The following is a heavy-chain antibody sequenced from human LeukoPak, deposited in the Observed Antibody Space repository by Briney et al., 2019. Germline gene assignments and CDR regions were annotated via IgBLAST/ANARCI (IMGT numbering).Heavy chain of an antibody. D-gene: IGHD2-2*01. V-gene: IGHV3-7*01. CDR3: VRDGRWEKTPSC. Sequence: QPGGSLRLSCAASGFTFSIYWMSWVRQAPGKGLEWVANIKPDGSEQYYVDSVKGRFTISRDNTKNSLFLQMNSLRAEDTAVYYCVRDGRWEKTPSCWGQGTLVTVSS. CDR1: GFTFSIYW. CDR2: IKPDGSEQ. J-gene: IGHJ4*02.